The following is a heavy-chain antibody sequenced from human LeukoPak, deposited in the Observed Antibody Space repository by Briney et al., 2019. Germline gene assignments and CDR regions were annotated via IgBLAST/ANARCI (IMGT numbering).Heavy chain of an antibody. V-gene: IGHV4-4*07. D-gene: IGHD6-19*01. J-gene: IGHJ5*02. CDR3: ARGMYAVAGTSWFDP. CDR1: GGSISSYY. Sequence: SETLSLTCTVSGGSISSYYWSWIRQPAGKGLEWIGRIYTSGSTKYNPSLKSRVTISVDTSKNHFSLKLSSVTAAGTAVYYCARGMYAVAGTSWFDPWGQGTLVTVSS. CDR2: IYTSGST.